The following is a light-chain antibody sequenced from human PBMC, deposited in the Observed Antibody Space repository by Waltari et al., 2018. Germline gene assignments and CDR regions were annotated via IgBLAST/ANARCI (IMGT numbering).Light chain of an antibody. V-gene: IGLV2-14*03. J-gene: IGLJ2*01. CDR3: TSYTRGSTF. CDR1: SSDVGDFNY. Sequence: QTALTQPASVSGSPGQSITISCTGTSSDVGDFNYVSWYQQHPGKAPKLIIYDVRYRPSGVSNRFSASKSGNTASLSISGLQAEDEADYYCTSYTRGSTFFGGGTRLTVL. CDR2: DVR.